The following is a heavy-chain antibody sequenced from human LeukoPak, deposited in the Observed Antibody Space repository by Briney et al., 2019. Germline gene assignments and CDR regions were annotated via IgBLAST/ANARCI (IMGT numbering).Heavy chain of an antibody. V-gene: IGHV1-24*01. J-gene: IGHJ3*02. CDR1: GSTLSEIS. D-gene: IGHD4-17*01. Sequence: ASVKVSCKVSGSTLSEISMHWVRQAPGNGLEWMGGVSSGNGEAIYAQKFQGRVTMTEDTSTDTAYMELSSLRSEDTAVFYCTTTTEDAFDIWGQGTMVTVSS. CDR2: VSSGNGEA. CDR3: TTTTEDAFDI.